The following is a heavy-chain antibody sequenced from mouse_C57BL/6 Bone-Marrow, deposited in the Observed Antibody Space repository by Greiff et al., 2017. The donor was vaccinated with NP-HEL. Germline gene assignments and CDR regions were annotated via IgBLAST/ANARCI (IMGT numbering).Heavy chain of an antibody. J-gene: IGHJ4*01. CDR1: GFTFSDYY. CDR2: ISNGGGST. D-gene: IGHD1-1*01. Sequence: EVQVVESGGGLVQPGGSLKLSCAASGFTFSDYYMYWVRQTPEKRLEWVAYISNGGGSTYYPDTVKGRFTISRDNAKNTLYLQMSRLKSEDTAMYYCARSGSTYAMDYWGQGTSVTVSS. V-gene: IGHV5-12*01. CDR3: ARSGSTYAMDY.